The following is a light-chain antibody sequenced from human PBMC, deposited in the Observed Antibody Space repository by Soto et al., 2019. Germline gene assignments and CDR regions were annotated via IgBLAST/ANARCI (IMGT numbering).Light chain of an antibody. J-gene: IGKJ1*01. CDR2: AAY. Sequence: ILMTQSPATLSVSPGERVTISCRAGQIIDNKLAWYQQRPGQATRLLIYAAYTRVTGLQVRFSGSGSGTEFTLTISSMQSAEFAVYFCQKYNNWARTFGQGTKLDIK. V-gene: IGKV3-15*01. CDR1: QIIDNK. CDR3: QKYNNWART.